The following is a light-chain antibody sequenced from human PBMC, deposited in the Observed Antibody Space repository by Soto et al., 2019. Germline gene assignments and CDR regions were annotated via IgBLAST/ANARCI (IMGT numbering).Light chain of an antibody. CDR2: GGS. J-gene: IGKJ3*01. CDR1: QNIYINS. Sequence: EIVLTQSPDTLSLSPGERANLSCRASQNIYINSLAWYQQRPGQAPRLLIYGGSTRATAVPDRFSGSGSGTDFALTISRLEPEDFAVYYCQQYGAPPLTFGPGTQVD. V-gene: IGKV3-20*01. CDR3: QQYGAPPLT.